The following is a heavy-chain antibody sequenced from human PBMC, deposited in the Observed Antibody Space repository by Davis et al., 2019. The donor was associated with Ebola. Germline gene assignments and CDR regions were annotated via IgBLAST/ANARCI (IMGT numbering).Heavy chain of an antibody. D-gene: IGHD4-17*01. Sequence: GESLKISCAASGFTFSDYYMSWVRQAPGKGLEWLSYISSSSSTIYYADSVKGRFTISRDNAKNSLYLQMNSLRGEDTAVYYCARVAYGDYNDYWGQGTLVTVSS. CDR3: ARVAYGDYNDY. V-gene: IGHV3-11*04. CDR2: ISSSSSTI. J-gene: IGHJ4*02. CDR1: GFTFSDYY.